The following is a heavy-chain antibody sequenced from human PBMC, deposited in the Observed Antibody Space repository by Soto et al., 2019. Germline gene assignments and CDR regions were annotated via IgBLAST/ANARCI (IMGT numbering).Heavy chain of an antibody. J-gene: IGHJ5*01. V-gene: IGHV4-4*02. D-gene: IGHD3-16*01. Sequence: SETLSLTCAVSGVSISSGNWWTWVRQSPQRGLEYIGEIFHDGTANYYPSFERRVAISVDTSKNQFSLKLTSVTAADTAIYFCARGRYSLPRRCFPNWLDSWGQGALVTVSS. CDR2: IFHDGTA. CDR1: GVSISSGNW. CDR3: ARGRYSLPRRCFPNWLDS.